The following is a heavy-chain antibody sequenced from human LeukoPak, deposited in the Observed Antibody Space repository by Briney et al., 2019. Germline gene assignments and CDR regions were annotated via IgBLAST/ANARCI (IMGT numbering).Heavy chain of an antibody. CDR3: ARSLRRDWFDP. CDR1: GGSISSGDYY. J-gene: IGHJ5*02. Sequence: SETLSLTCTVSGGSISSGDYYWSWIRQPPGKGLEWIGYIYYSGSTYYNPSLKSRVTMSVDTSKNQFSLKLSSVTAADTAVYYCARSLRRDWFDPWGQGTLVTVSS. V-gene: IGHV4-30-4*01. CDR2: IYYSGST. D-gene: IGHD3-3*01.